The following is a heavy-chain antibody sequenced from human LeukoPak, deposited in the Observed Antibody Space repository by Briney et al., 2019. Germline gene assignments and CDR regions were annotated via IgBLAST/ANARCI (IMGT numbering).Heavy chain of an antibody. D-gene: IGHD6-6*01. CDR3: ARDSLGIAARASDY. V-gene: IGHV1-18*01. CDR2: ISAYNGNT. CDR1: GYTFTSYG. J-gene: IGHJ4*02. Sequence: ASVKVSCKASGYTFTSYGISWVRQAPGQGLEWMGWISAYNGNTNYAQKLQGRVTMNTDTSTSTAYMELRSLRSDDTAVYYCARDSLGIAARASDYWGQGTLVTVSS.